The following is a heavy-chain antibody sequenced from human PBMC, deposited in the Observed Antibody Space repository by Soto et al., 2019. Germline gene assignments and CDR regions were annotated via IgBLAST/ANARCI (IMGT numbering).Heavy chain of an antibody. V-gene: IGHV1-69*13. CDR1: GGTFSSYA. D-gene: IGHD6-13*01. CDR2: IIRIFGTA. Sequence: ASVKVSCKASGGTFSSYAISWVRQAPGQGLEWMGGIIRIFGTANYAQKFQGRVAITADESTSTAYMELSSLRSEETAVYYCERDYSSSLNWFDPWGQGTLVTVSS. J-gene: IGHJ5*02. CDR3: ERDYSSSLNWFDP.